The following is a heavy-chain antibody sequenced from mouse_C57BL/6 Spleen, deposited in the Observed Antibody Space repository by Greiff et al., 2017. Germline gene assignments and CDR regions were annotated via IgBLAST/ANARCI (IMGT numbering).Heavy chain of an antibody. J-gene: IGHJ3*01. Sequence: QVHVKQSGAELARPGASVKLSCKASGYTFTSYGISWVKQRPGQGLEWIGEIYPRSGNTYYNEKFKGKATLTADKSSSTAYMELRSLTSEDSAVYFCARDSTSWFAYWGQGTLVTVSA. CDR2: IYPRSGNT. D-gene: IGHD5-1*01. V-gene: IGHV1-81*01. CDR1: GYTFTSYG. CDR3: ARDSTSWFAY.